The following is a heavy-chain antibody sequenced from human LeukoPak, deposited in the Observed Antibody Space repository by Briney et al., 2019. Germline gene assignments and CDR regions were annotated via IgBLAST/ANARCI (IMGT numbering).Heavy chain of an antibody. J-gene: IGHJ6*02. CDR3: AKEGAIRGEYYGMDV. V-gene: IGHV3-23*01. CDR2: MSGSGSNT. Sequence: GGSLRLSCGASGFIFSGFAMSWVRQAPGKGLEWVSGMSGSGSNTYYADSVKGRFTISRDNSKNTLYLEVNSLRAEDMAVYYCAKEGAIRGEYYGMDVWGQGTMVTVSS. D-gene: IGHD1-26*01. CDR1: GFIFSGFA.